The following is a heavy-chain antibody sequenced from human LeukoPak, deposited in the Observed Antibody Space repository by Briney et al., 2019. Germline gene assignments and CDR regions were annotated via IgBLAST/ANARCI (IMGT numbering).Heavy chain of an antibody. Sequence: GGSLRLSCAASGFTFSSYAMSWVRQAPGKGLEWVSAISGSGGSTYYADSVKGRFTISRDNSKNTLYLQMNSLRAEDTAVYYCAKDYYRYCGSTSCSTGYYFDYWGQGTLVTVSS. CDR1: GFTFSSYA. D-gene: IGHD2-2*01. V-gene: IGHV3-23*01. J-gene: IGHJ4*02. CDR2: ISGSGGST. CDR3: AKDYYRYCGSTSCSTGYYFDY.